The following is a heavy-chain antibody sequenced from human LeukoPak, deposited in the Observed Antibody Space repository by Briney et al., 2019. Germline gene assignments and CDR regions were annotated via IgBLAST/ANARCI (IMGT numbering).Heavy chain of an antibody. Sequence: GGSLRLSCSASGFTFRSHAMSWVRQAAGKGLEWVSLISAIGDNTKYADSVKGRFTFSRENSKNTLYLQMNSLRVEDTAIYYCARGRRNRAVAGKRFYYYCLDVWGQGTTVTV. CDR2: ISAIGDNT. J-gene: IGHJ6*02. D-gene: IGHD6-19*01. V-gene: IGHV3-23*01. CDR1: GFTFRSHA. CDR3: ARGRRNRAVAGKRFYYYCLDV.